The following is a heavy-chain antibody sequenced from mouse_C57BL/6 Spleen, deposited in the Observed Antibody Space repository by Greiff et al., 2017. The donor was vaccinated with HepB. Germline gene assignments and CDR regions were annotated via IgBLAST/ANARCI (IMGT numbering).Heavy chain of an antibody. CDR3: ARESSVFAY. CDR1: GYSITSGYY. CDR2: ISYDGSN. V-gene: IGHV3-6*01. J-gene: IGHJ3*01. Sequence: EVQLVESGPGLVKPSQSLSLTCSVTGYSITSGYYWNWIRQFPGNKLEWMGYISYDGSNNYNPSLKNRISITRDTSKNQFFLKLNSVTTEDTATYYCARESSVFAYWGQGTLVTVSA. D-gene: IGHD3-2*02.